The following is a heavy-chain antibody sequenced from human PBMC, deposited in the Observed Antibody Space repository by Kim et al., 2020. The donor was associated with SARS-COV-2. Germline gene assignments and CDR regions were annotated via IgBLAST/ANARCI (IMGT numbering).Heavy chain of an antibody. J-gene: IGHJ4*02. CDR3: AKVRYGIVVGMIDD. D-gene: IGHD2-2*01. V-gene: IGHV3-7*03. Sequence: YVDSVKGRFTISRDNAKISLYLQMNSLGAEDTAVYYCAKVRYGIVVGMIDDWGQGTLVTVSS.